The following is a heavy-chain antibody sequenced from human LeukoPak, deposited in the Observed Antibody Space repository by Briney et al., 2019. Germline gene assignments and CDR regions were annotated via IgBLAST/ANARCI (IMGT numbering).Heavy chain of an antibody. CDR1: GGSLSGFY. Sequence: SETLSLTCTVSGGSLSGFYWSWIRQPPGKGLEWIGYVYYSGSTTYNPSLKSRVTISVDTSKNQFSLKLSSVTAADTAVYYCARGRGIAVAGLYWYFDLWGRGTLVTVSS. CDR3: ARGRGIAVAGLYWYFDL. J-gene: IGHJ2*01. V-gene: IGHV4-59*12. CDR2: VYYSGST. D-gene: IGHD6-19*01.